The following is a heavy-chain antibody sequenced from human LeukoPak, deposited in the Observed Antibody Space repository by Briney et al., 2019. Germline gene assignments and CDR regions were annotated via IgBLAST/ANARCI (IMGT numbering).Heavy chain of an antibody. CDR1: GFTFSSYA. CDR3: AKDPMVRVREPLFDY. CDR2: ISGSGGST. D-gene: IGHD3-10*01. V-gene: IGHV3-23*01. Sequence: PGGSLRLSCAASGFTFSSYAMSWVRQAPGKRLEWVSAISGSGGSTYYADSVKGRFTISRDNSKNTLYLQMNSLRAEDTAVYYCAKDPMVRVREPLFDYWGQGTLVTVSS. J-gene: IGHJ4*02.